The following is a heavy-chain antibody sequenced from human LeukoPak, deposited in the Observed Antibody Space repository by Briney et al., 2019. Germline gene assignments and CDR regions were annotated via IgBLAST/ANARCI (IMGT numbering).Heavy chain of an antibody. CDR2: IYYSGST. CDR1: GGSISSYY. Sequence: PSETLSLTCTVSGGSISSYYWSWIRQPPGKGLEWIGYIYYSGSTNYNPSLKSRVTMSVDTSKNQFSLKLSSVTAADTAVYYCARERKAMEIDYWGQGTLVTVSS. V-gene: IGHV4-59*12. D-gene: IGHD1-1*01. J-gene: IGHJ4*02. CDR3: ARERKAMEIDY.